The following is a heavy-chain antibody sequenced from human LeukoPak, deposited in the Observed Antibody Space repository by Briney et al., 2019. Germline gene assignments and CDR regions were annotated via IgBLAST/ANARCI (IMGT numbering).Heavy chain of an antibody. V-gene: IGHV3-30-3*01. CDR3: ARDRNLYYFDY. CDR1: GFTFSSYA. J-gene: IGHJ4*02. Sequence: GSLSLSCAASGFTFSSYAMHWVRQAPGKGLEWVAVISYDGSNKYYADSVKGRFTISRDNSKNTLYLQMNSLRAEDTAVYYCARDRNLYYFDYWGQGTLVTVSS. CDR2: ISYDGSNK.